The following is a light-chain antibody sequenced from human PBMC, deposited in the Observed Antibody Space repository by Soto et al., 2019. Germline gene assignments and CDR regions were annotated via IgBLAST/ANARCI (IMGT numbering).Light chain of an antibody. CDR2: DAS. J-gene: IGKJ5*01. V-gene: IGKV3-11*01. Sequence: EIVLTQSPGTLSLSPGERATLSCRTSQSVSSYLAWYQQKPGQPPRLLIYDASKRATGIPARFSGSGSGTDFTLTISSLEAEDFAVYYCHQRSNWLDTFGQGTRLEIK. CDR3: HQRSNWLDT. CDR1: QSVSSY.